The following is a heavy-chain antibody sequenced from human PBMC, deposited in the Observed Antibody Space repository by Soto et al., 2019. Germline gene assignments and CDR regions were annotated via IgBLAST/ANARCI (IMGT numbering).Heavy chain of an antibody. CDR2: ISGSGGST. CDR3: AKNPGISYYYYYMDV. D-gene: IGHD1-20*01. Sequence: EVQLLESGGGLVQPGGSLRLSCAASGFTFSSYAMSWVRQAPGKGLEWVSAISGSGGSTYYADSVKGRFTISRDNSKNTLYLEMNSLRAEDTAVYYCAKNPGISYYYYYMDVWGKGTTVTVSS. V-gene: IGHV3-23*01. CDR1: GFTFSSYA. J-gene: IGHJ6*03.